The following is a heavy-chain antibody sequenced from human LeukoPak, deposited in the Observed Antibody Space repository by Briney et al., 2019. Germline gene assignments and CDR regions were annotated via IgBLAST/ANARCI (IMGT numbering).Heavy chain of an antibody. D-gene: IGHD2-21*01. V-gene: IGHV3-23*01. CDR2: ISGSGGST. CDR3: ARDTILDI. J-gene: IGHJ3*02. Sequence: GGSLRLSCAGSGFTFNSYTMSWVRQAPGKGLEWVSGISGSGGSTYYADSAKGRFTISRDNAKNSLYLQMNSLRVEDTAVYHCARDTILDIWGQGTMVTVSS. CDR1: GFTFNSYT.